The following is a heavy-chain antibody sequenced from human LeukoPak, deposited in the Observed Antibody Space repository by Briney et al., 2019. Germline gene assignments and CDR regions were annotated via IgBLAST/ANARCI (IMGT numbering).Heavy chain of an antibody. CDR2: IIPIFGTA. CDR3: ATELLYCSGTSCYRSGFDY. V-gene: IGHV1-69*06. Sequence: ASVKVSCKASGGTFSSYAISWVRQAPGQGLEWMGGIIPIFGTANYAQKFQGRVTITADTSTSTAYMELSSLRSEDTAVYYCATELLYCSGTSCYRSGFDYWGQGTLVTVSS. D-gene: IGHD2-2*02. J-gene: IGHJ4*02. CDR1: GGTFSSYA.